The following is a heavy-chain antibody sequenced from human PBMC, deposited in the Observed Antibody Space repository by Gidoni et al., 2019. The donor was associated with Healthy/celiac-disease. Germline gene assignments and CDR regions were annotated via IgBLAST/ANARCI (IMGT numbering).Heavy chain of an antibody. CDR2: IWYAGSNK. CDR1: GFTFSSYG. J-gene: IGHJ3*02. CDR3: ARGRGYCSSTSCYLLDAFDI. Sequence: QVQLVESGGGVVQPGRSLRLSCAASGFTFSSYGIHWVRQAPGKGPEWVAVIWYAGSNKYYADSVKGRFTISRDNSKNTLYLQMNSLRAEDTAVYYCARGRGYCSSTSCYLLDAFDIWGQGTMVTVSS. D-gene: IGHD2-2*01. V-gene: IGHV3-33*01.